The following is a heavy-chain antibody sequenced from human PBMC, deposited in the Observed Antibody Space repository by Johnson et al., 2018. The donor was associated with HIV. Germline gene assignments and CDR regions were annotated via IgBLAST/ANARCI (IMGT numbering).Heavy chain of an antibody. Sequence: QVQLVESGGGVVQPGGSLRLSCAASGFSFSDYYMTWIRQAPGQGLAFVSYISSSGSTIYYADSVKGRFTISRDNAKNSLYLQMNSLRAEDTALDYCARGGGSYYSGAFDIWGQGTMVTVSS. CDR1: GFSFSDYY. J-gene: IGHJ3*02. D-gene: IGHD1-26*01. V-gene: IGHV3-11*01. CDR2: ISSSGSTI. CDR3: ARGGGSYYSGAFDI.